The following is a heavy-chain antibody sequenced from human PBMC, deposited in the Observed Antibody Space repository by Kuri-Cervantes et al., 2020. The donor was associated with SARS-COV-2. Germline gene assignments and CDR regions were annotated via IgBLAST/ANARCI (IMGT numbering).Heavy chain of an antibody. D-gene: IGHD2-2*02. J-gene: IGHJ4*02. V-gene: IGHV4-59*08. CDR1: GGSISSYY. CDR2: IYYSGST. Sequence: SETLSLTCTVSGGSISSYYWSWIRQPPGKGLEWIGYIYYSGSTNYNPSLKSRVTISVDTSKNQFSLKLSSVTAADTAVYYCARLPTVGYCSSTSCYIYWGQGTLVTVSS. CDR3: ARLPTVGYCSSTSCYIY.